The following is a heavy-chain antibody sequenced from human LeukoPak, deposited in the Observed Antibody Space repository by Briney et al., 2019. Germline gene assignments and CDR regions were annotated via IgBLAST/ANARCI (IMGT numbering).Heavy chain of an antibody. CDR1: GFTFSSYA. J-gene: IGHJ3*02. CDR3: AKKGLRFLEWLDADAFDI. V-gene: IGHV3-23*01. Sequence: PGGSLRLSCAAPGFTFSSYAMSWVRQAPGKGLEWVSAISGSGGRTYYADSVKGRFTISRDNTKNTLYLQMNSLRAEDTAVYYCAKKGLRFLEWLDADAFDIWGQGTMVTVSS. D-gene: IGHD3-3*01. CDR2: ISGSGGRT.